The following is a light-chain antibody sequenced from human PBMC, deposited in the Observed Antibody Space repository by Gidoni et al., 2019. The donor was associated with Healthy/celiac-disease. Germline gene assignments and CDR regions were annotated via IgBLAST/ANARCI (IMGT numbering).Light chain of an antibody. CDR1: SSDVGGYNY. CDR3: SSYTSSSTLV. CDR2: EVS. V-gene: IGLV2-14*01. Sequence: QSALIQPASVSGSPGQSITISCTGTSSDVGGYNYVSWYQQHPGKAPKLMIYEVSNRPSGVSNRFSGSKSGNTASLTISGLQAEDEADYYCSSYTSSSTLVFGGGTKLTVL. J-gene: IGLJ2*01.